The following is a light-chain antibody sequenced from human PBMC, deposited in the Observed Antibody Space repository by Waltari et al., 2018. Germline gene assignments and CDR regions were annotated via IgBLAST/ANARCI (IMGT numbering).Light chain of an antibody. CDR2: GAS. J-gene: IGKJ1*01. V-gene: IGKV3-20*01. CDR1: QSVSRS. Sequence: SCRARQSVSRSLAWYQQKPGQAPRLLIFGASNRATGIPDRFSGSGSETDFSLTISRLEPEDFAVYYCQHYGRFPATFGRGTKVEIK. CDR3: QHYGRFPAT.